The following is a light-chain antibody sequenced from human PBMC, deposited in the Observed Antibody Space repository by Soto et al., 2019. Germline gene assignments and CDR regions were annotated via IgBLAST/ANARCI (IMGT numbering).Light chain of an antibody. V-gene: IGKV3-11*01. CDR3: QQRRNWPRIT. J-gene: IGKJ5*01. Sequence: EIVLTQSPATLSLSPGERATLSCRASQSVSSYLAWYQQKPGQAPRLLIYDASNRATVIPARFSGSGSGTDFTLTISSLEPEDFAVYYCQQRRNWPRITFGQGTRLEIK. CDR2: DAS. CDR1: QSVSSY.